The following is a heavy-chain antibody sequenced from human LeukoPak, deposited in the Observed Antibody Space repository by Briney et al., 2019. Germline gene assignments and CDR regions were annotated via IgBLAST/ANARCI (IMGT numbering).Heavy chain of an antibody. D-gene: IGHD2-15*01. J-gene: IGHJ4*02. CDR1: GGSFSGYY. CDR3: ARANCSGGSCYPGLSDY. CDR2: INHSGST. V-gene: IGHV4-34*01. Sequence: PSETLSLTCAVYGGSFSGYYWSWIRQPPGKGLEWIGEINHSGSTNYNPSLKSRVTISVDTSKNQFSLKLSSVTAADTAVYYCARANCSGGSCYPGLSDYWGQGTLVTVSS.